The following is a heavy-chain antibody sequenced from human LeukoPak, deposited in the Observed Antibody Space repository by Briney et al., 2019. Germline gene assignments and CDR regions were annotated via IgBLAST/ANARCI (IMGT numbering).Heavy chain of an antibody. Sequence: GGSLRLSCAASGFTFSSYSMNWVRQAPGKGLEWVSSISGSSSYIYYADSVKGRFTISRDNAKNSLYLQMNSLRAEDTAVYYCALQGDYSGYDYHYWGQGTLVTVSS. J-gene: IGHJ4*02. CDR2: ISGSSSYI. D-gene: IGHD5-12*01. CDR1: GFTFSSYS. V-gene: IGHV3-21*04. CDR3: ALQGDYSGYDYHY.